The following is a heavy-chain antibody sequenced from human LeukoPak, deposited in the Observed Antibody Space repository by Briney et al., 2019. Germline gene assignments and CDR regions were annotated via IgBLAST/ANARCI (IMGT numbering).Heavy chain of an antibody. J-gene: IGHJ4*02. CDR1: GFTFSSYG. CDR2: IRYDGSNK. V-gene: IGHV3-30*02. D-gene: IGHD2-2*02. Sequence: GGSLRLSCAASGFTFSSYGMHWVRQAPGKGLEWVAFIRYDGSNKYYADSVKGRFTISRDNAKNSLYLQMNSLKAEDTAIYYCTRGYTGDWGQGTLVTVSS. CDR3: TRGYTGD.